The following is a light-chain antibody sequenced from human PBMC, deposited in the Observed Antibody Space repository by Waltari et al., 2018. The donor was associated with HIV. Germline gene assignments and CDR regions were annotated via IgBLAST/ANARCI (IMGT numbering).Light chain of an antibody. V-gene: IGKV2-30*01. CDR2: KVS. J-gene: IGKJ4*01. CDR3: MQGTHWP. CDR1: QSLQYSDGNTY. Sequence: DVVMTQSPLSLPVTLGQPASISCRSSQSLQYSDGNTYLNWFQQRPGQSPRRLIYKVSNRDSGVPDRFSGSGSGTDLALKISRVDAEDVGVYYSMQGTHWPFGGGTKVEIK.